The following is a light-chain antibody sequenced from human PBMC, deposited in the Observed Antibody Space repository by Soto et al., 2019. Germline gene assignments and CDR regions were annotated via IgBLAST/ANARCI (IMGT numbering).Light chain of an antibody. J-gene: IGKJ3*01. V-gene: IGKV1-9*01. Sequence: DIQLTQSPSFLSASVGDRVTITCRASQVITSYLAWYQQKPGKAPKLLIYAASTLQSGVPSRFSGSGSGTEFTLTISSLQPEDFATYYCQQLNTYPFTFGPGAKVDIK. CDR1: QVITSY. CDR2: AAS. CDR3: QQLNTYPFT.